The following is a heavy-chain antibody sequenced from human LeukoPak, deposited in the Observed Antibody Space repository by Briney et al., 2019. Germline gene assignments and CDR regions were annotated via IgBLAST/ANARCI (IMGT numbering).Heavy chain of an antibody. V-gene: IGHV1-2*04. CDR1: GYTFTGYY. D-gene: IGHD3-22*01. CDR2: INPNSGGT. Sequence: ASVKVSCKASGYTFTGYYMHWVRQAPGQGLEWMGWINPNSGGTNYAQKFQGWVTMTRDTSISTAYMELSRLRSDDTAVYYCARADAIPTYYYDSSGYLFDYWGQGTLVTVSS. CDR3: ARADAIPTYYYDSSGYLFDY. J-gene: IGHJ4*02.